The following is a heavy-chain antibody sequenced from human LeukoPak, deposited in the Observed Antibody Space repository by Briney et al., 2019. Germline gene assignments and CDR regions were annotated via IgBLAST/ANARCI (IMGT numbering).Heavy chain of an antibody. V-gene: IGHV1-2*02. D-gene: IGHD4-17*01. Sequence: ASVKVSCKASGYTLTDYYMHWVRQAPGKGLEWMGWINPYSGGTKNAQKFQGRATMTRDASTSTAYMDLSRLTFDDTAFYYCARGDIYGDYVWWGQGTLVTVSS. CDR2: INPYSGGT. CDR3: ARGDIYGDYVW. J-gene: IGHJ4*02. CDR1: GYTLTDYY.